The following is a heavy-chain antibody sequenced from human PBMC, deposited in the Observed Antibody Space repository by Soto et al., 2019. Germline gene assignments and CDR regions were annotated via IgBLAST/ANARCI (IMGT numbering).Heavy chain of an antibody. J-gene: IGHJ4*02. CDR2: INHSGST. V-gene: IGHV4-34*01. CDR3: AGVVPAAMKQKGDYFDY. CDR1: GGSFSGYY. D-gene: IGHD2-2*01. Sequence: QVQLQQWGAGLLKPSETLSLTCAVYGGSFSGYYWSWIRQPPGKGLEWIGEINHSGSTNYNPSLKSRVTISVDTSKNQFTRKLSSVTAADTAVYYCAGVVPAAMKQKGDYFDYWGQGTLGTVSS.